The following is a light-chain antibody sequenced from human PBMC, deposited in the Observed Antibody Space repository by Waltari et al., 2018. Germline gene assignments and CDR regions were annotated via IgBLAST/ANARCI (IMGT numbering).Light chain of an antibody. Sequence: DIQMTQSPSTPSASIGDRVTITCRASQSVNSWLAWYQQKPGKAPKLLIYKASNLDSGVPSRFSGGGSGTEFTLTISSLQPDDFATYYCQQYNSYSLWTFGQGTKVEIK. CDR2: KAS. CDR3: QQYNSYSLWT. V-gene: IGKV1-5*03. CDR1: QSVNSW. J-gene: IGKJ1*01.